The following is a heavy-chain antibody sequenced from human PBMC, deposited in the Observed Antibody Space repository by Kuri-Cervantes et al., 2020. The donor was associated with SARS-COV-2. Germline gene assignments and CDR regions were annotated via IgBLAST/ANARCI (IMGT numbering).Heavy chain of an antibody. CDR1: GYTFTSYG. D-gene: IGHD3-3*01. CDR3: ARGITIFGVAYYYYGMDV. V-gene: IGHV1-2*02. J-gene: IGHJ6*02. Sequence: ASVKVSCKASGYTFTSYGISWVRQAPGQGLEWMGWINPNSGGTNYAQKFQGRVTMTRDTSISTAYMELSRLRSDDTAVYYCARGITIFGVAYYYYGMDVWGQGTTVTVSS. CDR2: INPNSGGT.